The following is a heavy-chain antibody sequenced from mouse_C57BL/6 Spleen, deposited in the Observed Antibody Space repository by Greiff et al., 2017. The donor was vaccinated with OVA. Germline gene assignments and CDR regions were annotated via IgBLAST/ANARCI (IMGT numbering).Heavy chain of an antibody. V-gene: IGHV6-6*01. Sequence: EVTVEVSGGCFLHPGGSIPLSFASSFFPFRSAWLSWVRQSPATGLEWVAEFRNKANTHATYYAESVKGRFTLSRDDSKSSVYLQLNSLRAEDTGIYYCTRSSGYLYYYAMDYWGQGTSVTVSS. D-gene: IGHD3-2*02. CDR3: TRSSGYLYYYAMDY. CDR2: FRNKANTHAT. CDR1: FFPFRSAW. J-gene: IGHJ4*01.